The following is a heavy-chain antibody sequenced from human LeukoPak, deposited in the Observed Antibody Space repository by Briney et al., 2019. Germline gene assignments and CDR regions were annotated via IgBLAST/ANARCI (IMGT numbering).Heavy chain of an antibody. CDR3: ARDLGQYYDTSDNWFDP. V-gene: IGHV3-74*01. Sequence: GGSLRLSCAASGFTFSSYWMSWVRQAPGKGLVWVSRINSDGINTSYADSVKGRFTISRDSAKNTLNLQMNSLRAEDTAVYYCARDLGQYYDTSDNWFDPWGQGTLVTVSS. CDR1: GFTFSSYW. D-gene: IGHD3-22*01. CDR2: INSDGINT. J-gene: IGHJ5*02.